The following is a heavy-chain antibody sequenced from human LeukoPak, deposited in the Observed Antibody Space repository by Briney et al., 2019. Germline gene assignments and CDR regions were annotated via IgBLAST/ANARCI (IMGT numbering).Heavy chain of an antibody. D-gene: IGHD3-10*01. Sequence: SETLSLTCTVSGGSISSGGHYWSWIRQPPGKGLEWIGYIYHSGSTYYNPSLKSRVTISVDRSKNQFSLKLSSVTAADTAVYYCARCWFGELSRPDQVDAFDIWGQGTMVTVSS. CDR3: ARCWFGELSRPDQVDAFDI. V-gene: IGHV4-30-2*01. CDR2: IYHSGST. CDR1: GGSISSGGHY. J-gene: IGHJ3*02.